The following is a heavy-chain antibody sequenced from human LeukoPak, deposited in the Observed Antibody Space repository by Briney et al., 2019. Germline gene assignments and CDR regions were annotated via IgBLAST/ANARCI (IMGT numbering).Heavy chain of an antibody. D-gene: IGHD1-26*01. CDR1: GFTFSSYA. Sequence: GRSLRLSCAASGFTFSSYAMHWVRQAPGKGLEWVAVISYDGSNKYYADSVKGRFTISRDNSKNTLYLQVNSLRAEDTAVYYCAREALGFDYWGQGTLVTVSS. CDR2: ISYDGSNK. V-gene: IGHV3-30*01. J-gene: IGHJ4*02. CDR3: AREALGFDY.